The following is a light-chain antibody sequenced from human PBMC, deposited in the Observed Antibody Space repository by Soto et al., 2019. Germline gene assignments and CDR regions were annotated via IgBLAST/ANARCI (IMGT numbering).Light chain of an antibody. CDR1: SSDIGNYDY. V-gene: IGLV2-14*01. CDR3: ISYTGSSTSYV. Sequence: QSVLTQPASESGSPGQSITISCSGTSSDIGNYDYVAWYQQFPGKTPKLMIYGVSSRPSGVSSRFSGSKSGNTASLTISGLQAEDEADYYCISYTGSSTSYVFGSGTKVTVL. CDR2: GVS. J-gene: IGLJ1*01.